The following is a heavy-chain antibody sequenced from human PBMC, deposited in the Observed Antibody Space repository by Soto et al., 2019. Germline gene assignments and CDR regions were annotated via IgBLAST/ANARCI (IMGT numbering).Heavy chain of an antibody. V-gene: IGHV1-58*01. CDR1: GFTFTSSA. CDR2: IVVGSGNT. Sequence: QMQLVQSGPEVKKPGASVKVACKASGFTFTSSAVQWVRQARGQRLEWIGWIVVGSGNTNYAQRFQERVTITRDMSTITAYTDMTTPRSEDTTVYYYAAPVDPLTWLRGKSAFDIWGQGTMVTVSS. J-gene: IGHJ3*02. CDR3: AAPVDPLTWLRGKSAFDI. D-gene: IGHD5-12*01.